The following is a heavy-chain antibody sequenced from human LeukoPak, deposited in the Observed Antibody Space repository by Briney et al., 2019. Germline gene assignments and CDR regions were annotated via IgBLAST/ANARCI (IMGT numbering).Heavy chain of an antibody. CDR3: ARDQLYCSGGSCYEY. J-gene: IGHJ4*02. D-gene: IGHD2-15*01. CDR1: GFTFSSYA. V-gene: IGHV3-21*01. CDR2: ISSSSSYI. Sequence: GGSLRLSRAASGFTFSSYAVNWVRQAPGKGLEWVSSISSSSSYIYYADSVKGRFTISRDNAKNSLYLQMNSLRAEDTAVYYCARDQLYCSGGSCYEYWGQGTLVTVSS.